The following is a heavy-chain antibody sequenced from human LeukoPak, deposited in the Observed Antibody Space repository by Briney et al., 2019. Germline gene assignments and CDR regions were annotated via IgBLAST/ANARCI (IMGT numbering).Heavy chain of an antibody. CDR3: ARDLDYYDSSGYSYFDY. J-gene: IGHJ4*02. D-gene: IGHD3-22*01. Sequence: GGSLRLSCAASGFSFGSYAMSWVRQAPGKGLEWVAVISYDGSNKYYADSVKGRFTISRDNSKDTLYLQMNSLRAEDTAVYYCARDLDYYDSSGYSYFDYWGQGTLVTVSS. CDR1: GFSFGSYA. CDR2: ISYDGSNK. V-gene: IGHV3-30-3*01.